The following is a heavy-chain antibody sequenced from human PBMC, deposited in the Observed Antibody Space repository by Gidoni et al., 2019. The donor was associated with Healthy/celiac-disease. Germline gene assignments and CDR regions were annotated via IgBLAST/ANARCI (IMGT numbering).Heavy chain of an antibody. CDR2: IWYDGSNK. V-gene: IGHV3-33*01. J-gene: IGHJ3*02. CDR3: ARGARAVELWTQKATKGDGFDI. Sequence: EWVAVIWYDGSNKCYADCVKGRLTISRDNYKNTLYLQMNSLGAGDTAVYCCARGARAVELWTQKATKGDGFDIWGQRTLVTVSS. D-gene: IGHD5-18*01.